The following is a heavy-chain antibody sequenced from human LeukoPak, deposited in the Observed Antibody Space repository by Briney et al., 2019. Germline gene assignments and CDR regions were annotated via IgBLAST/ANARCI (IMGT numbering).Heavy chain of an antibody. CDR1: GFTFSNAW. V-gene: IGHV3-15*01. CDR2: IKSKTDGGTT. Sequence: GGSLRLSCAASGFTFSNAWMSWVRQAPGKGLEWVGRIKSKTDGGTTDYAAAVKGRFTISRDDSKNTPYLQMNSLKTEDTAVYYCTTDRGEVLWFGELFSGNWFDPWGQGTLVTVSS. D-gene: IGHD3-10*01. CDR3: TTDRGEVLWFGELFSGNWFDP. J-gene: IGHJ5*02.